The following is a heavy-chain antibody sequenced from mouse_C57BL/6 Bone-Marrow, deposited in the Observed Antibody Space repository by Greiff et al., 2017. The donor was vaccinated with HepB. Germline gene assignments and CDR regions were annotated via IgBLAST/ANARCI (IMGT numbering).Heavy chain of an antibody. CDR3: ARSDYDLYYFDY. CDR2: IYPRSGNT. Sequence: QVQLQQPGAELARPGASVKLSCKASGYTFTSYGISWVKQRTGQGLEWIGEIYPRSGNTYYNEKFKGKATLTADKSSSTAYMELRSLTSEDSAVYFCARSDYDLYYFDYWAKAPLSQSPQ. V-gene: IGHV1-81*01. CDR1: GYTFTSYG. J-gene: IGHJ2*01. D-gene: IGHD2-4*01.